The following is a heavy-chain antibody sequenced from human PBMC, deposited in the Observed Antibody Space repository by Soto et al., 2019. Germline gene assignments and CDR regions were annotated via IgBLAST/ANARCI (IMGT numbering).Heavy chain of an antibody. V-gene: IGHV3-23*01. CDR3: AKDGMIVEPLGFVI. Sequence: EVLLLESRGGVVQPGRSLRLSCAVSGFTFRNYGMSWVRQTPGKRQEWVSSISNTGDVTYYADSVKGRFTVSRDNSKNALNLQMISLRAEDAAVYCCAKDGMIVEPLGFVIWGQGTLVTVSS. J-gene: IGHJ3*02. CDR1: GFTFRNYG. CDR2: ISNTGDVT. D-gene: IGHD3-22*01.